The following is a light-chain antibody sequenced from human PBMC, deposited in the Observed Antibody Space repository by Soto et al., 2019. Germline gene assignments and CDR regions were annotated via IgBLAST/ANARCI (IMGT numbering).Light chain of an antibody. CDR1: RSLVYSDGNAY. J-gene: IGKJ1*01. V-gene: IGKV2-30*01. CDR2: KAS. Sequence: DVVMTQSPLSLPVTLGQPASISCRSSRSLVYSDGNAYLNWFQQRPGQSPRRLIYKASNRDSGVLDRFSGRWTGTDITLQSSRVEAVDVVVYNSMHATPWPPTFGRGTRVEIK. CDR3: MHATPWPPT.